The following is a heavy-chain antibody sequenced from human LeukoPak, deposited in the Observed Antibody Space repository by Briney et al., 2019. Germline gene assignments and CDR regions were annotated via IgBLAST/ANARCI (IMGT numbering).Heavy chain of an antibody. CDR1: GFTFSSYA. D-gene: IGHD3-9*01. CDR3: AKAQRTIRQYFYDGMDV. V-gene: IGHV3-23*01. J-gene: IGHJ6*02. Sequence: PGGSLRLSCAASGFTFSSYAMNWVRQAPGKGLEWVSVISVSGSSTSYADSVKGRFTISRDNSKNTLYLQMNSLRAEDTALYYCAKAQRTIRQYFYDGMDVWGQGATVTVSS. CDR2: ISVSGSST.